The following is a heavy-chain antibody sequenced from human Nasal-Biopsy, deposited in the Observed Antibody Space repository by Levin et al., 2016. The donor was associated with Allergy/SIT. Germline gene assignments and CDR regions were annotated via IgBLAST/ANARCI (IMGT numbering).Heavy chain of an antibody. Sequence: SETLSLTCTVSGASITSSYWGWIRQTPGKGLEWIGYISTNYSPSVNPSLKSRVTMSVDTSKNQFSLKLTSVTAADTAVYYCARLRLGMGAFDIWGQGTMVTVSS. V-gene: IGHV4-4*08. J-gene: IGHJ3*02. D-gene: IGHD7-27*01. CDR1: GASITSSY. CDR2: ISTNYSP. CDR3: ARLRLGMGAFDI.